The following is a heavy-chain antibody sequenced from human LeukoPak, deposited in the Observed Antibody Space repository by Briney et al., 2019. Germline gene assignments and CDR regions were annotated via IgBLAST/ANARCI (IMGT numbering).Heavy chain of an antibody. V-gene: IGHV3-48*01. D-gene: IGHD6-13*01. CDR3: ARGLAAGAYRYYGMDV. CDR2: ISSSSSTI. Sequence: PGGSLRLSCAASGFTFSSYSMNWVRQAPGKGLEWVSNISSSSSTIYYADSVKGRFTISRDNAKNSLYLQMNSLRAEDTAVYYCARGLAAGAYRYYGMDVWGQGTTVTVSS. J-gene: IGHJ6*02. CDR1: GFTFSSYS.